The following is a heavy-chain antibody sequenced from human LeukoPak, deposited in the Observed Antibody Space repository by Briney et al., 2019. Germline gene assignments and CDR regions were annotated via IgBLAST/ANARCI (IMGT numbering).Heavy chain of an antibody. CDR2: INHSGST. V-gene: IGHV4-34*01. D-gene: IGHD4-17*01. CDR1: GGSFSGFY. Sequence: SETLSVTCAVYGGSFSGFYWSWIRQPPGKGLGWIGEINHSGSTNYNPSFKSRVTISVDTSKNQFSLKVSSVTAADTAVYYCARTVQDGDYVNAFDIWGQGTMVTVSS. J-gene: IGHJ3*02. CDR3: ARTVQDGDYVNAFDI.